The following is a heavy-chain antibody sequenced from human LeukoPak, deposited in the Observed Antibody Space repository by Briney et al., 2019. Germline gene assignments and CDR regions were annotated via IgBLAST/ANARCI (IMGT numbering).Heavy chain of an antibody. Sequence: PGGSLRLSCAASGFTFDDYAMHWVRHAPGKGLEWVSGISWNSGSIGYADSVKGRFTISRDNAKNSLYLQMNSLRAEDTALYYCAKTCGGDCYSVDAFDIWGQGTMVTVSS. J-gene: IGHJ3*02. CDR1: GFTFDDYA. CDR2: ISWNSGSI. CDR3: AKTCGGDCYSVDAFDI. V-gene: IGHV3-9*01. D-gene: IGHD2-21*02.